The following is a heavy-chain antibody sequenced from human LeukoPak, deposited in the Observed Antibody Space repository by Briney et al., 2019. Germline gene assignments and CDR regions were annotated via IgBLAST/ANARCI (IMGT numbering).Heavy chain of an antibody. CDR2: IYYSGST. Sequence: SETLSLTCTVSGGSISNKYWSWIRQPPGKGLEWIGYIYYSGSTNYNPSLKSRVTMSVDTSKNQFSLKLSSVTAADTAVYYCARDGQGITHRGYYYYYMDVWGKGTTVTISS. CDR1: GGSISNKY. J-gene: IGHJ6*03. V-gene: IGHV4-59*12. D-gene: IGHD1-20*01. CDR3: ARDGQGITHRGYYYYYMDV.